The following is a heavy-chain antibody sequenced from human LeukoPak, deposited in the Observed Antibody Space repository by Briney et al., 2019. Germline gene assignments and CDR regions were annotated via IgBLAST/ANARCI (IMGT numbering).Heavy chain of an antibody. D-gene: IGHD5-12*01. J-gene: IGHJ5*02. CDR2: IIPFLDTS. Sequence: ASVKVSCKASGGTFSNYVLSWVRQAPGQGLEWMGAIIPFLDTSNYPPKFQDRVTITTDESTSTAYMELSSLRSDDTAVYYCARAQAGNYDWPLDLWGQGTLVTVSS. CDR1: GGTFSNYV. CDR3: ARAQAGNYDWPLDL. V-gene: IGHV1-69*05.